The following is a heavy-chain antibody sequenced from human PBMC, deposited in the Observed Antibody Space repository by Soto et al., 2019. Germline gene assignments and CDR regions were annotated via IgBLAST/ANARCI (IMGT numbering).Heavy chain of an antibody. CDR3: TTTHYYDSSVKGY. V-gene: IGHV3-15*07. D-gene: IGHD3-22*01. J-gene: IGHJ4*02. CDR1: GFTFSNAW. CDR2: IKSKSDGGTT. Sequence: GGSLRVSWAASGFTFSNAWMNWVRQAPGKGLEWVGRIKSKSDGGTTDYAAPVKGRFTISRDDSKNTMYLQMNSLKIEDTAVYFCTTTHYYDSSVKGYWGQGTLVTVSS.